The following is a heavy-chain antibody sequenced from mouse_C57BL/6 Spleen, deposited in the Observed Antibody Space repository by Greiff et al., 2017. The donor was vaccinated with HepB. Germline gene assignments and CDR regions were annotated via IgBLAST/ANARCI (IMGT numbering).Heavy chain of an antibody. J-gene: IGHJ1*03. D-gene: IGHD4-1*01. Sequence: DVQLVESGGGLVQPGGSLKLSCAASGFTFSDYYMYWVRQTPEKRLEWVAYISNGGGSTYYPDTVKGRFTISRDNAKNTLYLQMSRLKSEDTAMYYCASQLTGTGYWYFDVWGTGTTVTVSS. CDR3: ASQLTGTGYWYFDV. V-gene: IGHV5-12*01. CDR1: GFTFSDYY. CDR2: ISNGGGST.